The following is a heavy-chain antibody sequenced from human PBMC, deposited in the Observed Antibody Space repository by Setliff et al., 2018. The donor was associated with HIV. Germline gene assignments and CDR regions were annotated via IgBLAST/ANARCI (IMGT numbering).Heavy chain of an antibody. CDR3: AREDILTGYYTGSSTLPPN. Sequence: SETLSLTCAVSGGSISSSNWWSWVRQPPGKGLEWIGEIYHSGSTYYNPSLKSRVTISVDTSKNQFSLKLSSVTAADTAVYYCAREDILTGYYTGSSTLPPNWGQGTLVTVSS. CDR1: GGSISSSNW. J-gene: IGHJ4*02. CDR2: IYHSGST. D-gene: IGHD3-9*01. V-gene: IGHV4-4*02.